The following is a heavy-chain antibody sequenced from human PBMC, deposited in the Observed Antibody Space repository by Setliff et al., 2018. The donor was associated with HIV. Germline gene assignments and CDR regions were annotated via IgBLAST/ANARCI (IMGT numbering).Heavy chain of an antibody. J-gene: IGHJ6*03. CDR3: ARDSSRGYLDWLSLKYYYSYYIDV. CDR1: GFTFSTYW. Sequence: PGGSLRLSCAASGFTFSTYWMSWVRQAPGKGLEWVANIKQDGSEKNYMDSVKGRFTISRDNAKNSLYLQMSSLRAEGTAVYYCARDSSRGYLDWLSLKYYYSYYIDVWGKGTTVTVSS. V-gene: IGHV3-7*01. CDR2: IKQDGSEK. D-gene: IGHD3-9*01.